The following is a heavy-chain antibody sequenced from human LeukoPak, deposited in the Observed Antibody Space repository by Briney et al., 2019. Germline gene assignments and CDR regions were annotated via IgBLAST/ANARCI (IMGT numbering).Heavy chain of an antibody. V-gene: IGHV5-51*01. D-gene: IGHD5-12*01. CDR1: GYSFISYW. J-gene: IGHJ6*03. CDR2: IYPGDSDT. Sequence: GESLKISCKGSGYSFISYWIGWVRQMPGKGLQWMGIIYPGDSDTRYSPSFQGQVTISADKSISTAYLQWSGLKASDTAMYYCARRATIMEGPYYYYYMDVWGKGTTVTVSS. CDR3: ARRATIMEGPYYYYYMDV.